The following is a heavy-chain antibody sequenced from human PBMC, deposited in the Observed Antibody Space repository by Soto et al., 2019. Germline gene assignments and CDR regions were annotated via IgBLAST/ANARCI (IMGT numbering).Heavy chain of an antibody. CDR2: IDPSDSYT. D-gene: IGHD1-26*01. V-gene: IGHV5-10-1*01. CDR1: GYSFTSYW. Sequence: GESLKISCKGSGYSFTSYWISWVRQMPGKGLEWMGRIDPSDSYTNYSPSFQGHVTISADKSISTAYLQWSSLKASDTAMYYCASGLSRVGATPTAFDIWGQGTMVTVSS. CDR3: ASGLSRVGATPTAFDI. J-gene: IGHJ3*02.